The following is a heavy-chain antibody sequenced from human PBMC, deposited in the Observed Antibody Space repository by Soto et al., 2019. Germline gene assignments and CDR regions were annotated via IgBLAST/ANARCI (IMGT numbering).Heavy chain of an antibody. V-gene: IGHV4-59*01. J-gene: IGHJ3*02. D-gene: IGHD3-16*02. CDR3: ARDGSDDGFSHDYIWGSYRSRDAFDI. CDR2: IYYSGST. CDR1: GGSISSYY. Sequence: SETLSLTCTVSGGSISSYYWSWIRQPPGKGLEWIGYIYYSGSTNYNPSLKSRVTISVDTSKNQFSLKLSSVTAADTAVYYCARDGSDDGFSHDYIWGSYRSRDAFDIWGQGTMVTVSS.